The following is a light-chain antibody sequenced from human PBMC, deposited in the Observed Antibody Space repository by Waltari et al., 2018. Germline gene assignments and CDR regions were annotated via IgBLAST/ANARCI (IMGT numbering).Light chain of an antibody. J-gene: IGKJ1*01. CDR3: QQYYSTPRT. CDR2: WAS. V-gene: IGKV4-1*01. CDR1: QSVLYSSNNKNY. Sequence: DIVMTQSPDSLAVSLGVRATISCKSSQSVLYSSNNKNYLGWVQQKPGQPPKLLIYWASTRESGVPDRFSGSGSGTDFTLTISSLQAEDVAVYYCQQYYSTPRTFGQGTKVEIK.